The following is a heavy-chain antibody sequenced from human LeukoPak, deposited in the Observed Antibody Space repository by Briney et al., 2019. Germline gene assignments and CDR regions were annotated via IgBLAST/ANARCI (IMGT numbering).Heavy chain of an antibody. Sequence: RTGGSLRLSCAASGFTFSSYWMSWVRQAPGKGLEWVANIKQDGSEKYYVDSVKGRFTISRDNAKNSLYLQMNSLRAEDTAVYYCARDGNPGPYYVWGSYREVHWFDPWGQGTLVTVSS. D-gene: IGHD3-16*02. CDR2: IKQDGSEK. CDR3: ARDGNPGPYYVWGSYREVHWFDP. J-gene: IGHJ5*02. CDR1: GFTFSSYW. V-gene: IGHV3-7*01.